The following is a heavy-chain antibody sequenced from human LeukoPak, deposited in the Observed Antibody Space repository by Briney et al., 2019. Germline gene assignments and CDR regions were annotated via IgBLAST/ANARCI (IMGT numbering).Heavy chain of an antibody. J-gene: IGHJ4*02. CDR2: INPSAGNT. Sequence: ASVKVSCKASGYTFTTYYMHWVRQAPGKGLEWVGIINPSAGNTSYAQKFQGRVTMTRDTSTSTVYMELSSLRSEDTAVYYCARELSGGYFDYWGQGTLVTVSS. CDR3: ARELSGGYFDY. V-gene: IGHV1-46*01. CDR1: GYTFTTYY. D-gene: IGHD7-27*01.